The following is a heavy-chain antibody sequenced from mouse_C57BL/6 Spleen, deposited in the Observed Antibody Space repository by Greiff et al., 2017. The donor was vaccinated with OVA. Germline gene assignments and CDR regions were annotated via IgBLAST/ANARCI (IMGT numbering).Heavy chain of an antibody. V-gene: IGHV1-82*01. Sequence: VKLMESGPELVKPGASVKISCKASGYAFSSSWMNWVKQRPGKGLEWIGRIYPGDGDTNYNGKFKGKATLTADKSSSTAYMQLSSLTSEDSAVYFCAREGAQATLGWFAYWGQGTLGTVSA. CDR1: GYAFSSSW. CDR2: IYPGDGDT. J-gene: IGHJ3*01. D-gene: IGHD3-2*02. CDR3: AREGAQATLGWFAY.